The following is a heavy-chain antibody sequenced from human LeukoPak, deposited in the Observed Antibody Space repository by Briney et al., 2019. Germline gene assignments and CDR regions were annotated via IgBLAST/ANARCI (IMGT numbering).Heavy chain of an antibody. V-gene: IGHV3-74*01. J-gene: IGHJ4*02. Sequence: GGSLRLSCAASGFTFSKTSMNWVRQAPGKGLVWVSRIYDDGTYTTYAESVKGRFTISRDNANNTLFLQMNSLRAEDTAVYYCAREYGDYVYYWGQGTLVTVSS. D-gene: IGHD4-17*01. CDR1: GFTFSKTS. CDR3: AREYGDYVYY. CDR2: IYDDGTYT.